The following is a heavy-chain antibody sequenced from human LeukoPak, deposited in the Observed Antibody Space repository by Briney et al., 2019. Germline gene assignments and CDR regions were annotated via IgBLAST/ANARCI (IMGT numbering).Heavy chain of an antibody. Sequence: ASVKVSCKASGYIFTNYNTHWVRQAPGQGLEWMGWINPKSGGTNYAQKFQGRVTMTTDTSISTAYMELSRLRSDDTAVYYCARDPGIAAAGPTEYYYYYGMDVWGQGTTVTVSS. CDR1: GYIFTNYN. CDR3: ARDPGIAAAGPTEYYYYYGMDV. V-gene: IGHV1-2*02. CDR2: INPKSGGT. D-gene: IGHD6-13*01. J-gene: IGHJ6*02.